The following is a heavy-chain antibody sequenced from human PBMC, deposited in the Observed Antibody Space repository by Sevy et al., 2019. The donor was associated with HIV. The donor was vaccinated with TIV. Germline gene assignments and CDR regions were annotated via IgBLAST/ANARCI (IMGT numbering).Heavy chain of an antibody. CDR1: GFTFGDYA. Sequence: GGSLRLSCTGSGFTFGDYAVSWLRQAPGKGLEWVGFIRSKTYGGTTEYAASVKGRFTISREESKSIAYLQMNSLKTEDTPVYYCTRVQGTISAYFYFGMDVWGQGTTVTVSS. CDR3: TRVQGTISAYFYFGMDV. D-gene: IGHD2-21*01. J-gene: IGHJ6*02. CDR2: IRSKTYGGTT. V-gene: IGHV3-49*03.